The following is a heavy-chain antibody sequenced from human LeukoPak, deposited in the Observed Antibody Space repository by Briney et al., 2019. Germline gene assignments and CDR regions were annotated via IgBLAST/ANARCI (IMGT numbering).Heavy chain of an antibody. Sequence: GGSLRLSCAASGFTFSSYGMHWVRQAPGKGLEWVAVISYDGSNKYYADSVKGRFTISRDNSKNTLYLQMNSLRAEDTAVYYCAKDPVSRWGQGTLVTVSS. J-gene: IGHJ4*02. V-gene: IGHV3-30*18. CDR3: AKDPVSR. CDR2: ISYDGSNK. CDR1: GFTFSSYG.